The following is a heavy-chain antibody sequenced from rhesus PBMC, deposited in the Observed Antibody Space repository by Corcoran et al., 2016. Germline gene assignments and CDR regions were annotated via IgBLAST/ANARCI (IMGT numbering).Heavy chain of an antibody. Sequence: LQLQNSGPGLVKPSETLSLTCAVSGGSISSNSWTRIRQPPGKGLEWIGRISGDYGTTDYNPSLRGRVTISTDTSKTEFSLKVDSVTAADTAVYYCVGLMVAGPVEYWGQGVLVTVSS. CDR3: VGLMVAGPVEY. CDR1: GGSISSNS. CDR2: ISGDYGTT. D-gene: IGHD6-37*01. J-gene: IGHJ4*01. V-gene: IGHV4-173*01.